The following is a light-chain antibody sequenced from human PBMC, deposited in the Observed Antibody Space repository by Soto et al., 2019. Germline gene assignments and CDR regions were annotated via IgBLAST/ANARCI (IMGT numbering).Light chain of an antibody. CDR2: EGS. Sequence: QSVLTQPASVSGSPGQSITISCPGTSSDVGSYNLVSWYQQHPGKAPKLMIYEGSKRPSGVSNRFSGSKSGNTASLTISGLQAEDEADYYCCSYAGSSTLYVFGTGTKV. CDR3: CSYAGSSTLYV. V-gene: IGLV2-23*01. CDR1: SSDVGSYNL. J-gene: IGLJ1*01.